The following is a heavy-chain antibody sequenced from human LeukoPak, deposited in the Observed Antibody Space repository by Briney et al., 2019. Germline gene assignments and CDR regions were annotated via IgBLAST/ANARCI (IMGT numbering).Heavy chain of an antibody. V-gene: IGHV1-8*02. D-gene: IGHD3-16*01. CDR2: MNPNSGNT. Sequence: ASVKVSCKASGYTFTGYEINWVRQATGQGLEWMGWMNPNSGNTGYAQKFQGRVTMTRNTSISTAYMELSSLRSEDTAVYYCARVRPNPLGYYYMDVWGKGTTVTVSS. CDR1: GYTFTGYE. J-gene: IGHJ6*03. CDR3: ARVRPNPLGYYYMDV.